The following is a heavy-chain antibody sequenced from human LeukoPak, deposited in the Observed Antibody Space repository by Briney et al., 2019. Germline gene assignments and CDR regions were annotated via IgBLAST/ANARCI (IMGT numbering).Heavy chain of an antibody. J-gene: IGHJ5*02. CDR2: IYPGDSDT. V-gene: IGHV5-51*01. D-gene: IGHD6-13*01. CDR1: GYSFTSYW. CDR3: ARRRAGNWFDP. Sequence: GESLKISCKGSGYSFTSYWIGWVPQIPGKGLEGMGIIYPGDSDTRYSPSFQGQVTISADKSISTAYLQWSSLKASDTAMYYCARRRAGNWFDPWGQGTLVTVSS.